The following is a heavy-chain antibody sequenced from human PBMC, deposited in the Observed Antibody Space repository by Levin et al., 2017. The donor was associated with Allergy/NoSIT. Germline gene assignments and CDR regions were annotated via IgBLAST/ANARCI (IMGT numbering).Heavy chain of an antibody. J-gene: IGHJ6*02. D-gene: IGHD3-3*01. CDR2: INHSGST. CDR3: ARAGAIFGVVIHYYYGMDV. CDR1: GGSFSGYY. V-gene: IGHV4-34*01. Sequence: SETLSLTCAVYGGSFSGYYWSWIRQPPGKGLEWIGEINHSGSTNYNPSLKSRVTISVDTSKNQFSLKLSSVTAADTAVYYCARAGAIFGVVIHYYYGMDVWGQGTTVTVSS.